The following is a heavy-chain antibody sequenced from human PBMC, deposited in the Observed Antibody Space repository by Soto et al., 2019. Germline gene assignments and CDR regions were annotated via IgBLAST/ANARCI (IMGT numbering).Heavy chain of an antibody. Sequence: GGSLRLSCAASGFTFSSYGMHWVRQAPGKGLEWVAVISYDGSNKYYADSVKGRFTISRDNSKNTLYLQMNSLRAEDTAVYYCAKDRGIQFWFYTLDSWGQGTLVTVSS. V-gene: IGHV3-30*18. D-gene: IGHD5-18*01. CDR2: ISYDGSNK. J-gene: IGHJ4*02. CDR3: AKDRGIQFWFYTLDS. CDR1: GFTFSSYG.